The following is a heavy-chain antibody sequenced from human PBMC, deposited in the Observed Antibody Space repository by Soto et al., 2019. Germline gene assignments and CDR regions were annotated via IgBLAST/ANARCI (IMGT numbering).Heavy chain of an antibody. CDR1: GGSISSSNW. Sequence: SETLSLTCAVSGGSISSSNWWSWVRQPPGKGLEWIGEIYHSGSTNYNPSLKSRVTISVDKSKNQFSLKLSSVTAADTAVYYCARSGLLWFGERFRVFDYWGQGTLVTVSS. CDR2: IYHSGST. D-gene: IGHD3-10*01. J-gene: IGHJ4*02. V-gene: IGHV4-4*02. CDR3: ARSGLLWFGERFRVFDY.